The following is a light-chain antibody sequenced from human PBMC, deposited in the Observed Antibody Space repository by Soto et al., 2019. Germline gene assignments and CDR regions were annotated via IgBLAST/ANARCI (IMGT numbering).Light chain of an antibody. CDR1: QSISSY. V-gene: IGKV1-39*01. J-gene: IGKJ1*01. Sequence: DIQITHSPSSLSASVLNRVTITSRASQSISSYLNWYQQKPGKAPKLLIYAASSLQSGVPSRFSGSGSGTDFTLTISSLQPEDFATYYCQQSYSTLWTFGQGTKVDIK. CDR3: QQSYSTLWT. CDR2: AAS.